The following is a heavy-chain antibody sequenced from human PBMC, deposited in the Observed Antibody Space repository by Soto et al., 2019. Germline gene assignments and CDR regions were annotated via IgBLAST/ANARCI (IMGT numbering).Heavy chain of an antibody. CDR2: IYYSGST. V-gene: IGHV4-31*03. CDR1: GGSISSGGYY. J-gene: IGHJ4*02. CDR3: AREYYGSGSYYFDY. Sequence: SETLSLTCTVSGGSISSGGYYWSWIRQHPGKGLEWIGYIYYSGSTYYNPSLKSRVTISVDTSKNQFSLKLSSVTAADTAVYYCAREYYGSGSYYFDYWGQGTLVTVS. D-gene: IGHD3-10*01.